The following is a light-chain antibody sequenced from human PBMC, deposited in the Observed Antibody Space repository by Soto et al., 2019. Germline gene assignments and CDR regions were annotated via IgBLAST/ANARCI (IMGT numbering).Light chain of an antibody. CDR1: QSISSW. J-gene: IGKJ1*01. CDR2: DAS. V-gene: IGKV1-5*01. CDR3: LQHKSYPPT. Sequence: GDRVTITCRASQSISSWLAWYQQKPGKAPKLLIYDASSLESGVPSRFSGSGSGTEFTLTISSLQAEDFATYYCLQHKSYPPTFGPGTKVDIK.